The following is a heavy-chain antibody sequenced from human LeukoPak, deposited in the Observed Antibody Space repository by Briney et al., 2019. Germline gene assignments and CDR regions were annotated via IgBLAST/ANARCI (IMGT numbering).Heavy chain of an antibody. D-gene: IGHD1-26*01. CDR1: GFTFSDYY. V-gene: IGHV3-11*01. CDR3: ARHTNTGGTYCDAFDI. CDR2: ISASDGII. J-gene: IGHJ3*02. Sequence: PGGSLRLSCAASGFTFSDYYMSWLRQTPGKGLEWLSCISASDGIIYYADSVKGRFTISRDNAKNSLYLQINSLRVDDTAVYFCARHTNTGGTYCDAFDIWGHGTMVTVSS.